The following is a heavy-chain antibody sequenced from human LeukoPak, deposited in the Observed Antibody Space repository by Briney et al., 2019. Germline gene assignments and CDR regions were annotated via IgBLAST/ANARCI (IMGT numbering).Heavy chain of an antibody. V-gene: IGHV3-48*03. D-gene: IGHD2-21*02. CDR3: AREQSRCGGDCNDY. CDR2: ITTNGNSI. Sequence: GGSLRLSCAASGFTFSSYEMNWVRQAPGKGLEWVSYITTNGNSIKYADSVKGRFTASRDNAKNSLYLQMNSLRVEDTAVYYCAREQSRCGGDCNDYWGQGTLVTVSS. J-gene: IGHJ4*02. CDR1: GFTFSSYE.